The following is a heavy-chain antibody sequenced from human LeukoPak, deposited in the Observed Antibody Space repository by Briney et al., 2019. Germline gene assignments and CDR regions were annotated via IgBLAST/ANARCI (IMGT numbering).Heavy chain of an antibody. CDR1: GGSNSSGSYY. J-gene: IGHJ1*01. CDR3: ARDAYYYDSSGYYYAEYFQH. V-gene: IGHV4-61*02. Sequence: SQTLSLTCTVSGGSNSSGSYYWSWIRQPAGRGLEWIGRIYTSGSTNYNPSLKSRVTISVDTSKNQFSLKLSSVTAADTAVYYCARDAYYYDSSGYYYAEYFQHWGQGTLVTVSS. D-gene: IGHD3-22*01. CDR2: IYTSGST.